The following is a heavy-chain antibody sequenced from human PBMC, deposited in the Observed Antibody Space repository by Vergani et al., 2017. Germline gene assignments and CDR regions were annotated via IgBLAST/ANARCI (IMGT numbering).Heavy chain of an antibody. J-gene: IGHJ4*02. Sequence: QVQLVQSGAAVKKPGASVKVLCKASGYNFTDYYMHWVRQAPGQGLEWMGWINPHNGVTNYAQKFQGRVTMTRDTSISTASMELNRLRSDDTAVYYCARVAFTALALVSFDYWGQGPLVTVSS. D-gene: IGHD3-16*01. CDR1: GYNFTDYY. CDR2: INPHNGVT. V-gene: IGHV1-2*02. CDR3: ARVAFTALALVSFDY.